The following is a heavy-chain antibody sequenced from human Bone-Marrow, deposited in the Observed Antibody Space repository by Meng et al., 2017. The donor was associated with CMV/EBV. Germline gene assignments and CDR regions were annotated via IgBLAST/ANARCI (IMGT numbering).Heavy chain of an antibody. CDR1: GYTFTGYY. Sequence: QVQLVQSGAEVKKPGASVKVSCKASGYTFTGYYMHWVRQAPGQGLEWMGWINPNSGGTNYAQKFQGWVTMPRDTSISTAYMELSRLRSDDTAGYYCAREMYYYDSSGHNWFDPWGQGTLVTVSS. CDR2: INPNSGGT. D-gene: IGHD3-22*01. V-gene: IGHV1-2*04. CDR3: AREMYYYDSSGHNWFDP. J-gene: IGHJ5*02.